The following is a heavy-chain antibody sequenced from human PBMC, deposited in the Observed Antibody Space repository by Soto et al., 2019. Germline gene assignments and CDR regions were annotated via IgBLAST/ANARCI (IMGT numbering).Heavy chain of an antibody. V-gene: IGHV5-51*01. Sequence: GESLKISCKGSGFSFTDYWIGWVRQMPGKGLEWMGVIYPGDSDTRYSPSFQGLVTISAEKSISTAYLQWSSLKASDTAIYYCARVLRGLTIFGVAHPGYYWGQGTLVTVSS. CDR2: IYPGDSDT. CDR3: ARVLRGLTIFGVAHPGYY. D-gene: IGHD3-3*01. CDR1: GFSFTDYW. J-gene: IGHJ4*02.